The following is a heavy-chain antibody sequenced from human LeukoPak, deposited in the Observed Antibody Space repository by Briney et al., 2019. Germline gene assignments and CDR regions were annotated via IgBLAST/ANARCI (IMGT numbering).Heavy chain of an antibody. D-gene: IGHD6-19*01. J-gene: IGHJ5*02. CDR3: AKADSSGWYESNWFDP. V-gene: IGHV3-23*01. Sequence: QTGGSLSLSCAASGFTFSSYAMSWVRQAPGKGLEWVSGISGSGDSDSTYYADSVKGRFTISRDNSRNTLYLQMSSLRAEDTAVYYCAKADSSGWYESNWFDPWGQGTLVTVSS. CDR1: GFTFSSYA. CDR2: ISGSGDSDST.